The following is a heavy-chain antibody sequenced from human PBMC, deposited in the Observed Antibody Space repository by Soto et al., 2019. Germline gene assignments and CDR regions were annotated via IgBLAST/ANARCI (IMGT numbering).Heavy chain of an antibody. CDR3: AKHYSTPLEWLLSFRSCLAY. D-gene: IGHD3-3*01. V-gene: IGHV3-30*18. Sequence: CLRLSCAASGFTFRRYGMQWVRQAPGKGLVWVPVISYDGSNKYYADSVKGRLTISRDNSKNTLYLQMTSLRAEQTAVYYCAKHYSTPLEWLLSFRSCLAYGGQGTLVTVSS. CDR1: GFTFRRYG. CDR2: ISYDGSNK. J-gene: IGHJ4*02.